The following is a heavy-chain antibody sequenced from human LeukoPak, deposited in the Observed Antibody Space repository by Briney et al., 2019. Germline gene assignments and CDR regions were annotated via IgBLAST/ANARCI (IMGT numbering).Heavy chain of an antibody. CDR1: GYTFNGYY. CDR3: ARDGGEYDLDV. D-gene: IGHD3-16*01. V-gene: IGHV1-2*02. CDR2: IHSNSAAT. J-gene: IGHJ6*02. Sequence: GASVKVSCKASGYTFNGYYMYWVRQAPGQGLEWMGWIHSNSAATTYAQKLQGRISMTRDTSITTTYMELSRLTSDGTAVYFCARDGGEYDLDVWGQGTTVTVSS.